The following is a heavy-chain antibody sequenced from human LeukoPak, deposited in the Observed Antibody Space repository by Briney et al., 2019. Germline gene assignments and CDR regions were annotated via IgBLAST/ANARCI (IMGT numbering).Heavy chain of an antibody. Sequence: ASVKVSCKASGGTFSSYAISWVRQAPGQGLEWMGRINPNSGGTNCAQKFQGRVTMTRDTSISTAYMELSRLRSDDTAVYYCARVVGVTGYLYWGQGTLVTVSS. J-gene: IGHJ4*02. CDR1: GGTFSSYA. CDR3: ARVVGVTGYLY. CDR2: INPNSGGT. V-gene: IGHV1-2*06. D-gene: IGHD3-9*01.